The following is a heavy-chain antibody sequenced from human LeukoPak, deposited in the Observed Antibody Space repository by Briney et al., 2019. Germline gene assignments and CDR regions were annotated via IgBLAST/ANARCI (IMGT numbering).Heavy chain of an antibody. CDR3: ARGSGYDFGYYYYGMDV. CDR1: GFTFSSYA. J-gene: IGHJ6*02. CDR2: ISYDGSNK. V-gene: IGHV3-30-3*01. D-gene: IGHD5-12*01. Sequence: GRSLRLSCAASGFTFSSYAMHWVRQAPGKGLEWVAVISYDGSNKYYADSVKGRFTISRDNSKNTLYLQMNSLRAEDTAVYYCARGSGYDFGYYYYGMDVWGQGTTVTVSS.